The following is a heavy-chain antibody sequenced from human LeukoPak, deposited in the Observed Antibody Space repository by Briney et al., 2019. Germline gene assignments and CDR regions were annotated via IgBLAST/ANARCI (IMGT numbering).Heavy chain of an antibody. CDR1: GFTFSSYD. V-gene: IGHV3-13*01. J-gene: IGHJ4*02. CDR3: ARGGYYYDFWSGYPDY. CDR2: IGTAGDT. D-gene: IGHD3-3*01. Sequence: QPGGSLRLSCAASGFTFSSYDMHWVRQATGKGLEWVSAIGTAGDTYYPGSVKGRFTISRENAKNSLYLQMNSLRAGDTAVYYCARGGYYYDFWSGYPDYWGQGTLVTVSS.